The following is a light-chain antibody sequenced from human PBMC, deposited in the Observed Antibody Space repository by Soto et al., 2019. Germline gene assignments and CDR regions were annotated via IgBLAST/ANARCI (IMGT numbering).Light chain of an antibody. CDR1: QNISTS. J-gene: IGKJ1*01. CDR3: QQTYNVPPWT. Sequence: DIQMTQSPSSLSASVGDRVTIPCRASQNISTSLSWYQQKPGKAPKILMYGASNLRSGVPSRFSGSGSGTDFTLTISSLQPEDFATYYCQQTYNVPPWTFGQGTKVEI. CDR2: GAS. V-gene: IGKV1-39*01.